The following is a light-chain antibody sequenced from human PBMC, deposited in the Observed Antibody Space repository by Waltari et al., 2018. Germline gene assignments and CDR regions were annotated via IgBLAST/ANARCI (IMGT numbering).Light chain of an antibody. CDR3: AAWDGSLNGVV. CDR1: SSNIGTYN. CDR2: LNN. Sequence: QSVLTQPPSASGTPGQRVTISCSGSSSNIGTYNVNWYQHLPGAAPKLLICLNNHRPPGVPDRFSAAKSGTSSSLAISGLQSEDEADYYCAAWDGSLNGVVFGGGTKLTVL. V-gene: IGLV1-44*01. J-gene: IGLJ2*01.